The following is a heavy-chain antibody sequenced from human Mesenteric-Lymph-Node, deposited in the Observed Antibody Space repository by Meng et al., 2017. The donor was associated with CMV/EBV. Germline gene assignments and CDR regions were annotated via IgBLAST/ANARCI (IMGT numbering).Heavy chain of an antibody. Sequence: ASVKVSCKISDDTFTKYGISWVRQAPGQGLEWMGWISVYNGNTKYAQKFQGRVTLTTDTSTSTVYMELSSLRSEDTAVYYCAREQLRFLEWLFGYGMDVWGQGTTVTVSS. V-gene: IGHV1-18*01. CDR1: DDTFTKYG. CDR3: AREQLRFLEWLFGYGMDV. CDR2: ISVYNGNT. D-gene: IGHD3-3*01. J-gene: IGHJ6*02.